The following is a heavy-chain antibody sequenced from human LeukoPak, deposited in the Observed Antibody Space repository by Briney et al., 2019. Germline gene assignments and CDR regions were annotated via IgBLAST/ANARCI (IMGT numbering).Heavy chain of an antibody. Sequence: SETLSLTCAVYGGSFSGYYWSWIRQPPGKGLEWIGEINHSGSTNYNPSLRSRVTISVDMSKNQFSLKLSSVTAADTAVYYCARALSVTTFVDWGQGTLVTVSS. CDR3: ARALSVTTFVD. CDR1: GGSFSGYY. CDR2: INHSGST. V-gene: IGHV4-34*01. J-gene: IGHJ4*02. D-gene: IGHD4-11*01.